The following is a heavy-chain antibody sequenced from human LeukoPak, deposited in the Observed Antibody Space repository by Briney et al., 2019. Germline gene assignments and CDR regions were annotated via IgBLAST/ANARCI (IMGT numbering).Heavy chain of an antibody. V-gene: IGHV1-18*01. D-gene: IGHD1-26*01. CDR3: ARASGSSLVVVN. CDR1: GFTFTSYG. CDR2: ISAYNGNT. Sequence: ASVQVSCHASGFTFTSYGISWARPAPGQGLEWMGWISAYNGNTNYAQKFQGRVTMTRDTSISAAYMELSRLRSDDTAVYYCARASGSSLVVVNWGQGTLVTVSS. J-gene: IGHJ4*02.